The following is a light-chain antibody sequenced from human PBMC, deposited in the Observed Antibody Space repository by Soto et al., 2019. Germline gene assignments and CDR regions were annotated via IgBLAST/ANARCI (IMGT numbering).Light chain of an antibody. V-gene: IGKV1-27*01. Sequence: DIHMTHSPSSLSASVGDIVTITCRASQGISNYLAWYQHKPGKVPKLLIYAASTLQSGVPSRFSFSGSGTDFTLTISSLQPEDVATYYCQKYNSAPLTLGGGTKVDI. J-gene: IGKJ4*01. CDR3: QKYNSAPLT. CDR2: AAS. CDR1: QGISNY.